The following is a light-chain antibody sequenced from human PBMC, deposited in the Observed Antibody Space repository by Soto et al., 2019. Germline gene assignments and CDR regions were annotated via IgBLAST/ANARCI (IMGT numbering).Light chain of an antibody. Sequence: QSALTQPASVSGSPGQSITISCTGTSSDVGGYNYVSWYQQHPGKAPKLMIYEVTKWPSGVSNRFSGSKSGNTASLTISGLQAEYEADYYCSSYTSIGNLLFGGGTKLTVL. CDR2: EVT. CDR3: SSYTSIGNLL. CDR1: SSDVGGYNY. V-gene: IGLV2-14*01. J-gene: IGLJ2*01.